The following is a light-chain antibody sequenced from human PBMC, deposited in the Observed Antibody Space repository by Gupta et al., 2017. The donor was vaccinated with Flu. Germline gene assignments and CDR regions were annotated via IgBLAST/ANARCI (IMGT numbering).Light chain of an antibody. CDR1: HSISIW. CDR3: QQENSSSIT. CDR2: KAS. V-gene: IGKV1-5*03. J-gene: IGKJ5*01. Sequence: DAQMTQSPSTLSASVGDRVTITCRASHSISIWLAWYQQKPGKAPKLLIYKASDLESGVPSRFSGSGSGTEFTLTISSLQPDDFATYYCQQENSSSITFGQGTQVEIK.